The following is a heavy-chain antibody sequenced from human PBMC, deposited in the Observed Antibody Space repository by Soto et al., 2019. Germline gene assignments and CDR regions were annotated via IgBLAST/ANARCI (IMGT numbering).Heavy chain of an antibody. D-gene: IGHD3-9*01. CDR3: AKGGAVYGLLTHDY. J-gene: IGHJ4*02. V-gene: IGHV3-23*01. Sequence: EVQLLESGGGLEQPGGSLRLSCAASGFTFRDYAMSWVCQAPGKGLEWVTTITGSSSNLYYSDSVKGRFAISRDNSKNTLYLQMDSLTAEDTAVYYCAKGGAVYGLLTHDYWGQGTLVTVSS. CDR2: ITGSSSNL. CDR1: GFTFRDYA.